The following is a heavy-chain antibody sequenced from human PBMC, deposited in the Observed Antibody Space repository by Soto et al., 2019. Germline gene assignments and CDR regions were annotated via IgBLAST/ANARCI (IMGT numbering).Heavy chain of an antibody. V-gene: IGHV3-30-3*01. J-gene: IGHJ4*02. Sequence: PVGSLRLSCAASGFTFSSYAMHWVRQAPGKGLEWVAVISYDGSNKYYADSVKGRFTISRDNSKNTLYLQMNSLRAEDTAVYYCARGTWPGIAVDGQIDYWGQGTLVTVSS. CDR2: ISYDGSNK. CDR1: GFTFSSYA. D-gene: IGHD6-19*01. CDR3: ARGTWPGIAVDGQIDY.